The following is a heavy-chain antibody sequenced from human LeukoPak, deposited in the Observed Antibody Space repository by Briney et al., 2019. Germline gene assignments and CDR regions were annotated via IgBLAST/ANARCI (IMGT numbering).Heavy chain of an antibody. J-gene: IGHJ4*02. V-gene: IGHV3-30-3*01. D-gene: IGHD5-24*01. CDR1: GFTXXXYA. CDR3: ARPXXIAARDGNLPTRSDY. CDR2: XXXXXXXK. Sequence: GGSLRLSCAASGFTXXXYAMHWVRQAPGKGLXXXXXXXXXXXXKXYAXXXXXXFTIXXDNSKNTLYLQMNSLRAEDTAVYYCARPXXIAARDGNLPTRSDYWGQGTLVTVSS.